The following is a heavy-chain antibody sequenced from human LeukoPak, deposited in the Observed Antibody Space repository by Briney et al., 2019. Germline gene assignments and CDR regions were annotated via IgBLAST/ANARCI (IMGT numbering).Heavy chain of an antibody. CDR3: ARNEDY. D-gene: IGHD1-1*01. J-gene: IGHJ4*02. V-gene: IGHV1-3*01. CDR2: IDDGHGNT. CDR1: GYTFTSYY. Sequence: GASVKVSCTASGYTFTSYYMHWVRQAPGQGLEWMGWIDDGHGNTKYSEKFQGRVSITRDTSASTVYMELNSLRSEDTAVYYCARNEDYWGQGTLVTVSS.